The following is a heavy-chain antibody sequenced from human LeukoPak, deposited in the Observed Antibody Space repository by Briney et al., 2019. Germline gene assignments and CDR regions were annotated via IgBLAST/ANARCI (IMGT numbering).Heavy chain of an antibody. CDR2: IYHSGST. D-gene: IGHD6-19*01. CDR3: ARDPSGAAFHEYFDL. V-gene: IGHV4-38-2*02. Sequence: PSETLSLTCAVSGYSISSGYYWGWIRQPPGKGLEWIGSIYHSGSTYYNPSLKSRVTISVDTSKNQFSLKQRSVTAADTAVYYCARDPSGAAFHEYFDLWGRGTLVTVSS. CDR1: GYSISSGYY. J-gene: IGHJ2*01.